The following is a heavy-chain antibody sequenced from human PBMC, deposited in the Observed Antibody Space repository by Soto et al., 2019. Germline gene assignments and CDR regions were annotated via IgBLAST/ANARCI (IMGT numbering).Heavy chain of an antibody. J-gene: IGHJ4*02. CDR3: ARRYGSCFDY. CDR1: GGSISSYY. Sequence: QVQLQESGPGLVKPSETLSLTCTVSGGSISSYYWSWIRQPPGKGLEWIGFIYYSGSTNYNPSLKSRVTISEDTSKNQSCLKLSSVTAADTAVYYCARRYGSCFDYWGQGTLVTVSS. V-gene: IGHV4-59*08. CDR2: IYYSGST. D-gene: IGHD5-18*01.